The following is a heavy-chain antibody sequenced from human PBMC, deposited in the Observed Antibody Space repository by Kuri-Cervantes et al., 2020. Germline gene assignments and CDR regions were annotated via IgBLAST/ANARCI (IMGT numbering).Heavy chain of an antibody. CDR2: IRSKANSYAT. J-gene: IGHJ4*02. D-gene: IGHD3-22*01. Sequence: GGSLRLSCAASGFTFSGSAMHWVRQASGKGLEWVGRIRSKANSYATAYAASVKGRFTISRDDSKNTAYLQMNSLKTEDTAVYYCARDDHDSSGYSDYWGQGTLVTVSS. CDR3: ARDDHDSSGYSDY. CDR1: GFTFSGSA. V-gene: IGHV3-73*01.